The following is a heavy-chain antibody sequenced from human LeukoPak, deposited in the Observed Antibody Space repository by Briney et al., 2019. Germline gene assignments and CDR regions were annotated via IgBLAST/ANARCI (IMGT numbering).Heavy chain of an antibody. CDR3: ARVSAVAGTGPFDY. Sequence: GSLRLSCAASGFNLRYYRMHWVHQATGKGLVWVSRINTDGSSTTYADSVKGRFTISRDNAKNTLYLQMNSLRAEDTAVYYCARVSAVAGTGPFDYWGQGTLVTVSS. CDR1: GFNLRYYR. V-gene: IGHV3-74*01. CDR2: INTDGSST. J-gene: IGHJ4*02. D-gene: IGHD6-19*01.